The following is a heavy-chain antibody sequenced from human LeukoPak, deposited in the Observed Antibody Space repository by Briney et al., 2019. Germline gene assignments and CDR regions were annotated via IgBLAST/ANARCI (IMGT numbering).Heavy chain of an antibody. CDR3: ARSQYYDSSGNYDGNAFDI. CDR1: GGSISSSSYY. J-gene: IGHJ3*02. V-gene: IGHV4-61*05. Sequence: TPSETLSLTCTVSGGSISSSSYYWGWIRQPPGKGLEWIGDFYYSGSTNYNPSLKSRVTMSIDTSKNHFSLKLSSVTAADTAVYYCARSQYYDSSGNYDGNAFDIWGQGTMVTVSS. D-gene: IGHD3-22*01. CDR2: FYYSGST.